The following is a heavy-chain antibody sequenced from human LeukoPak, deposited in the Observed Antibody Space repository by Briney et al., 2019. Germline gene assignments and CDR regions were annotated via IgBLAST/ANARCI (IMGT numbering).Heavy chain of an antibody. CDR1: GGSFSGYY. V-gene: IGHV4-34*01. CDR3: ARGGRQLLWFGELNWFDP. D-gene: IGHD3-10*01. CDR2: INHSGST. Sequence: SETLSLTCAVYGGSFSGYYWSWIRQPPGKGLEWIGEINHSGSTNYNPSLKSRVTISVDTSKNQFSLKLSSVTAADTAVYYCARGGRQLLWFGELNWFDPWGQGTLVTVSS. J-gene: IGHJ5*02.